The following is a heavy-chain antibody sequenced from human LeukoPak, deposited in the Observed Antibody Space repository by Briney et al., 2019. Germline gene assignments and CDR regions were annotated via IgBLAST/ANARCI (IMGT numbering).Heavy chain of an antibody. CDR1: GFTFSSYA. J-gene: IGHJ6*02. D-gene: IGHD3-10*01. CDR3: AKDHRLGRQSKPDTAVIYGMDV. V-gene: IGHV3-23*01. CDR2: ISGSGGST. Sequence: GGCLRLPCAASGFTFSSYAMSWVRQAPGKGLEWVSAISGSGGSTYYADSVKGRFTISRDNSKNTLYLQMNSLRAEDTAVYYCAKDHRLGRQSKPDTAVIYGMDVWGQGTTVTVSS.